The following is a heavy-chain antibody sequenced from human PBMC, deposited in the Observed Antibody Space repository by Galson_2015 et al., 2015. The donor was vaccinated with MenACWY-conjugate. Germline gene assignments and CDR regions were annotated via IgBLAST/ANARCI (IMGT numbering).Heavy chain of an antibody. V-gene: IGHV3-74*01. CDR1: GFTFSTYW. J-gene: IGHJ4*02. CDR3: ARLGENYRTTSLFIN. D-gene: IGHD2/OR15-2a*01. Sequence: SLRLSCAASGFTFSTYWMHWVRQAPGKGLVWVSRINSDGRSTSYADSVKGRFTISRDNAKNTLYLQMNRLRAEDTAVYYCARLGENYRTTSLFINWGQGALATVSS. CDR2: INSDGRST.